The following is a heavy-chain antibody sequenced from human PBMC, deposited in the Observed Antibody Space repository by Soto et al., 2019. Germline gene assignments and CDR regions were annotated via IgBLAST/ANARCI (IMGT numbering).Heavy chain of an antibody. J-gene: IGHJ4*02. Sequence: GGSLRLSCAASGFAFRSYSMNWVRQAPGKGLEWVSSISSSSTYIYYADSVKGRFTISRDDAESSLFLEMNSLRAEDTAVYYCARDDVVVARGNFDFWGQGTLVTVSS. CDR1: GFAFRSYS. D-gene: IGHD2-15*01. V-gene: IGHV3-21*01. CDR2: ISSSSTYI. CDR3: ARDDVVVARGNFDF.